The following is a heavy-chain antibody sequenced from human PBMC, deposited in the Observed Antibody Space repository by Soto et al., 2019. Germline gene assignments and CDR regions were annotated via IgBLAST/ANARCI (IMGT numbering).Heavy chain of an antibody. J-gene: IGHJ6*02. D-gene: IGHD2-2*01. CDR1: GGSISSYY. CDR2: IYTSGST. V-gene: IGHV4-4*07. CDR3: ARDRGGHIVVVPAAINGMDV. Sequence: ETLSLTCTVSGGSISSYYWSWIRQPAGKGLEWIGRIYTSGSTYYNPSLKSRVTISVDTSKNQFSLKLSSVTAADTAVYYCARDRGGHIVVVPAAINGMDVWGQGTTVTVSS.